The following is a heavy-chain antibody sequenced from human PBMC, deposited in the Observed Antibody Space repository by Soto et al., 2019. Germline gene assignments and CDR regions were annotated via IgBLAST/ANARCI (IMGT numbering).Heavy chain of an antibody. CDR1: GYTFTSYD. CDR2: MNPNSGNT. V-gene: IGHV1-8*01. D-gene: IGHD4-17*01. CDR3: ARAGYGDYADAFDI. J-gene: IGHJ3*02. Sequence: GASVKVSCKASGYTFTSYDINCVRQATGQGLEWMGWMNPNSGNTGYAQKFQGRVTMTRNTSISTAYMELSSLRSEDTAVYYCARAGYGDYADAFDIWGQGTMVTVSS.